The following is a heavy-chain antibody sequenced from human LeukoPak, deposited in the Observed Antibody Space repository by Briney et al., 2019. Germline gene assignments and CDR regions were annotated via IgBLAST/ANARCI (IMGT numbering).Heavy chain of an antibody. CDR3: ARQYCSSTSCYVHFDY. J-gene: IGHJ4*02. D-gene: IGHD2-2*01. CDR1: GGTFGSYA. Sequence: SVKVSCKASGGTFGSYAISWVRQAPGQGLEWMGRIIPILGIANYAQKFQGRVTITADKSTSTAYMELSSLRSEDTAVYYCARQYCSSTSCYVHFDYWGQGTLVTVSS. CDR2: IIPILGIA. V-gene: IGHV1-69*04.